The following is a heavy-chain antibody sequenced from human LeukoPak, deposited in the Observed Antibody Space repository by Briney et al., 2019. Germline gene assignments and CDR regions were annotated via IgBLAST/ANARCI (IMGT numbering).Heavy chain of an antibody. D-gene: IGHD6-13*01. J-gene: IGHJ4*02. CDR3: ARSGHIAAAGTAMDY. CDR2: ISRSSSYI. CDR1: GFTFSSYG. Sequence: GGSLRLSCAASGFTFSSYGMSWVRQAPGKGLEWVSSISRSSSYIYYADSVKGRFTISRDNAKNSLYLQMNSLRAEDTAVYYCARSGHIAAAGTAMDYWGQGTLVTVSS. V-gene: IGHV3-21*01.